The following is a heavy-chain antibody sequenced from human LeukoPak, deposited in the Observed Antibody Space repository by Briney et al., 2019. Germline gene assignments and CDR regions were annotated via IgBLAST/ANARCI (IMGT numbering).Heavy chain of an antibody. V-gene: IGHV1-69*13. CDR1: GYTFTGYY. D-gene: IGHD6-13*01. Sequence: SVKVSCKASGYTFTGYYMHWVRQAPGQGLEWMGMIIPILDTAKYAQKFQGRVTITADESTNTADMELSSLRSEDTAVYYCARVAAGFRGIAAAGYNAFDIWGQGTMVTVSS. CDR3: ARVAAGFRGIAAAGYNAFDI. CDR2: IIPILDTA. J-gene: IGHJ3*02.